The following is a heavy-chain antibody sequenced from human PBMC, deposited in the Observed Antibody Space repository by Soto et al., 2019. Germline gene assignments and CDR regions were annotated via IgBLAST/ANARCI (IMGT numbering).Heavy chain of an antibody. V-gene: IGHV3-23*01. CDR1: GFTFSSYA. CDR2: ISGSGVST. Sequence: GGSLRLSCAASGFTFSSYAMSWVRQAPGKGLEWVSGISGSGVSTYFADSVKGRFTISRDKSKNTLYLQTNSLRAEDTAVYYCARGDSSGWYYFDYWGQGALVTVSS. CDR3: ARGDSSGWYYFDY. J-gene: IGHJ4*02. D-gene: IGHD6-19*01.